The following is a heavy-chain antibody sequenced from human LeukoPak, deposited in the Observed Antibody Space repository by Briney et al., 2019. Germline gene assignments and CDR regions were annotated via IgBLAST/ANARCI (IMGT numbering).Heavy chain of an antibody. CDR2: IYYSGST. Sequence: PSETLSLTCAVYGGSFSGYYWSWIRQPPGKGLEWIGYIYYSGSTNYNPSLKSRVTISVDTSKNQFSLKLSSVTAADTAVYYCAREDLTGPDYWGQGTLVTVSS. CDR1: GGSFSGYY. D-gene: IGHD3-9*01. V-gene: IGHV4-59*01. CDR3: AREDLTGPDY. J-gene: IGHJ4*02.